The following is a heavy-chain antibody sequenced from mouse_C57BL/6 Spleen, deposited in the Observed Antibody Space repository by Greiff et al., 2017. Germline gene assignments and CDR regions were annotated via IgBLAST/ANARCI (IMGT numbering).Heavy chain of an antibody. J-gene: IGHJ2*01. V-gene: IGHV5-9-1*02. Sequence: EVQLVESGEGLVKPGGSLKLSCAASGFTFSSYAMSWVSQTPEKRLEWVAYISSGGDYIYYADTVKGRFTISRDNARNTLYLQMISLKSEDTAMYYCTRASNSNCFDYGGQGTTLTVSS. CDR2: ISSGGDYI. CDR3: TRASNSNCFDY. D-gene: IGHD2-5*01. CDR1: GFTFSSYA.